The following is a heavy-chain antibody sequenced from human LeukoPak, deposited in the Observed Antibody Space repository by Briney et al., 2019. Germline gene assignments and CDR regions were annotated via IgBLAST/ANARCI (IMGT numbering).Heavy chain of an antibody. CDR3: ASLGYSSGWAYFDY. J-gene: IGHJ4*02. CDR2: INTNTGNP. V-gene: IGHV7-4-1*02. CDR1: GYTFTSYA. Sequence: ASVNVSCRASGYTFTSYAMNWVRQAPGQGLEWMGWINTNTGNPTYAQGFTGRFVFSLDTSVSTAYLQISSLKAEDTAVYYCASLGYSSGWAYFDYWGQGTLVTVSS. D-gene: IGHD6-19*01.